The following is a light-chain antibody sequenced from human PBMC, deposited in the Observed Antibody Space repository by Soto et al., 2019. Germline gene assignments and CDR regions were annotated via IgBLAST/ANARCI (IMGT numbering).Light chain of an antibody. CDR2: GAS. J-gene: IGKJ1*01. V-gene: IGKV3-20*01. Sequence: EIGLTQSPGTLSLSPGERATLSCRASQSVSSSYLAWYQQKPGQAPRLLIYGASRRATGIPDRFSGSGSGTDFTLTISRLEPEDFSVYYCQQYGSSPWTFGQGTKVEIK. CDR1: QSVSSSY. CDR3: QQYGSSPWT.